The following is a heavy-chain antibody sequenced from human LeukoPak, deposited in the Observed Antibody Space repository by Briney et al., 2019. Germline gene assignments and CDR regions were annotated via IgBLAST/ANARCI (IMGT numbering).Heavy chain of an antibody. CDR3: ARDASTWSN. Sequence: SETLSLTCTVSGGSISSSYWSWIRQPPGKGLEWIGYVYYSGSTNYNPSLKSRVTISVDTSKNQFSLKLSSVTAADTAVYYCARDASTWSNWGQGTLVTVSS. J-gene: IGHJ4*02. V-gene: IGHV4-59*01. CDR1: GGSISSSY. CDR2: VYYSGST. D-gene: IGHD2-2*01.